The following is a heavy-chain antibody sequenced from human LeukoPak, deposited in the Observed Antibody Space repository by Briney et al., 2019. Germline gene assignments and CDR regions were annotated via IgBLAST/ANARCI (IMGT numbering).Heavy chain of an antibody. Sequence: SETLSLTCTVSGGSISSGSYYWSWIRQPAGKGLEWIGRIYTSGSTNYNPSLKSRVTISVDTSKNQFSLKLSSVTAADTAVYYCARDREGNEWSFDYWGQGILVTVSS. J-gene: IGHJ4*02. CDR1: GGSISSGSYY. V-gene: IGHV4-61*02. CDR2: IYTSGST. D-gene: IGHD3-3*01. CDR3: ARDREGNEWSFDY.